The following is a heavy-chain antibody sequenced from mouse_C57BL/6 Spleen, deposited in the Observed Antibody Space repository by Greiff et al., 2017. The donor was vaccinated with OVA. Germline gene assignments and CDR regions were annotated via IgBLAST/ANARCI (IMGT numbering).Heavy chain of an antibody. CDR2: IWSGGST. D-gene: IGHD1-1*01. CDR1: GFSLTSYG. Sequence: QVQLQQSGPGLVQPSQSLSITCTVSGFSLTSYGVHWVRQSPGKGLEWLGVIWSGGSTDYNAAFISRLSISKDNSKSEVFFTMNSLQADDTAIYYCASPYYGSSSWYAYWGQGTLVTVSA. J-gene: IGHJ3*01. CDR3: ASPYYGSSSWYAY. V-gene: IGHV2-2*01.